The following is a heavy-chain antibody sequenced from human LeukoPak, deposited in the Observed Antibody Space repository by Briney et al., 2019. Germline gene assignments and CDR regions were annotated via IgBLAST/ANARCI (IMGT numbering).Heavy chain of an antibody. D-gene: IGHD6-13*01. J-gene: IGHJ4*02. V-gene: IGHV4-31*03. CDR2: IYYSGAT. CDR3: ARVRSSSWYSDY. CDR1: GGSISSAAYY. Sequence: SQTLSLTCTVSGGSISSAAYYWSWIRQHPGKGLEWIGYIYYSGATYYNPSLKSRLTTSVDTSKNQFSLKLNSVTAADTAVYYCARVRSSSWYSDYWGQGTLVTVSS.